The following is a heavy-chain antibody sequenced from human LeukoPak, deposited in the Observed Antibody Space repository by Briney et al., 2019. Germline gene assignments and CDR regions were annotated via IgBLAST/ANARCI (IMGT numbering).Heavy chain of an antibody. J-gene: IGHJ3*02. CDR2: IYYSGST. Sequence: SETLSLTCAVYGGSFSGYYWSWIRQHPGKGLEWIGYIYYSGSTYYNPSLKSRVTISVDTSKNQFSLKLSSVTAADTAVYYCARWISGYYFHDAFDIWGQGTMVTVSS. V-gene: IGHV4-31*11. CDR1: GGSFSGYY. D-gene: IGHD3-22*01. CDR3: ARWISGYYFHDAFDI.